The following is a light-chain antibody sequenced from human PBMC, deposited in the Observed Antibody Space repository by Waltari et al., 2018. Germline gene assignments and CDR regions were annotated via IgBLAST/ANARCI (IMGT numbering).Light chain of an antibody. J-gene: IGKJ2*01. CDR3: QQYNNWPPQDA. CDR1: QSVSSN. CDR2: GAT. Sequence: EIVMTQSPATLSVSPGERATLSCRASQSVSSNLAWYQQQPGQAPRLLISGATTRATGIPARFRGSGSGTEFTLTISILQSEDFAIYYCQQYNNWPPQDAFGQGTKLEIK. V-gene: IGKV3-15*01.